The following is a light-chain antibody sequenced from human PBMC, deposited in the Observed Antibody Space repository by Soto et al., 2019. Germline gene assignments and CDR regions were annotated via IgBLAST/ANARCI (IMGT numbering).Light chain of an antibody. CDR1: QSVHSSH. Sequence: EIVLTQSPGTLSLSPGKRATLSCWASQSVHSSHLAWYQQRPGQPPRLLIYGASSRATGIPERFSGSGSGTVFTLTISRLQPEDFAVYFCQQYDSSPTTFGQGTKVDIK. CDR3: QQYDSSPTT. V-gene: IGKV3-20*01. J-gene: IGKJ1*01. CDR2: GAS.